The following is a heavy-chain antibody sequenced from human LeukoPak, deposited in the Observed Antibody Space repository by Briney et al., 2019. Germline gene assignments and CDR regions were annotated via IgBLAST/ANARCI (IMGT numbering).Heavy chain of an antibody. CDR3: AREFRGPLDY. CDR2: IYTSRGR. CDR1: GGSISIYY. Sequence: PSETLSLTCTVSGGSISIYYWRCIRHPAGRGVEGMGRIYTSRGRNYNPSLKSRVTMSVDTSKNQFSLKLSSVTAADTAVYYCAREFRGPLDYWGQGTLVTVSS. D-gene: IGHD3-16*01. V-gene: IGHV4-4*07. J-gene: IGHJ4*02.